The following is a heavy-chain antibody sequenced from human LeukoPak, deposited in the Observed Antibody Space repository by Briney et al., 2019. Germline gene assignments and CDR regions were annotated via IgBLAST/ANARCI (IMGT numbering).Heavy chain of an antibody. V-gene: IGHV4-59*08. CDR3: ARALRYFDSFDY. CDR2: IYYSGST. CDR1: GGSISSYY. D-gene: IGHD3-9*01. J-gene: IGHJ4*02. Sequence: SETLSLTCTVSGGSISSYYWSWIRQPPGKGLEWIGYIYYSGSTNYNPSPKSRVTISVDTSKDQFSLKLSSVTAADTAVYYCARALRYFDSFDYWGQGTLVTVSS.